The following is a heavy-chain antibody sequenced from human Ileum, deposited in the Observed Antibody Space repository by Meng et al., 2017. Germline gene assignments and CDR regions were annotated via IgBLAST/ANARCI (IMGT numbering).Heavy chain of an antibody. CDR2: IGGSGTST. CDR1: GFTFSNSA. V-gene: IGHV3-23*01. J-gene: IGHJ5*02. D-gene: IGHD5-12*01. CDR3: AREAWMPFWFDP. Sequence: DVQLLVSGGGLIQPGGSVRLSCAASGFTFSNSAMSWVRQVPGKGLEWVSAIGGSGTSTYYADSVKGRFTISRDNSKNTVYLDIYSLRVDDAARYFCAREAWMPFWFDPWGQAPWSPSPQ.